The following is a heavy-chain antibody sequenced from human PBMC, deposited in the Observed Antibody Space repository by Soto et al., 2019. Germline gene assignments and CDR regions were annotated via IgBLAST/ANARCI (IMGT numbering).Heavy chain of an antibody. D-gene: IGHD3-3*01. V-gene: IGHV1-3*01. J-gene: IGHJ4*02. CDR2: IDADNGNT. Sequence: QVQLVQSGSEVKKPGSSVKISCKASGYTFDAYAIHWVRQAPGQSLEWVGWIDADNGNTTYSQKFQGRVAITRETSANTAFMELSGLRSEDTAIYFCARGPIFRFLEWYSNDYWGQGTLVTVSS. CDR3: ARGPIFRFLEWYSNDY. CDR1: GYTFDAYA.